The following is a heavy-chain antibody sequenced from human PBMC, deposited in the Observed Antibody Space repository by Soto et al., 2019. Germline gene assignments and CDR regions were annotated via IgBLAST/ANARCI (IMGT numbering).Heavy chain of an antibody. CDR3: ARDPPDFHSAFDY. CDR1: GDSVSSYSAA. J-gene: IGHJ4*02. V-gene: IGHV6-1*01. CDR2: TYYRSKWYN. Sequence: HTLSLTFAISGDSVSSYSAAWNLVRQSPSRGLEWLGRTYYRSKWYNDYAVSVKSRITINPDTSKNQFSLQLNSVTPEDTAVYYCARDPPDFHSAFDYWGQGTLVTVSS. D-gene: IGHD4-4*01.